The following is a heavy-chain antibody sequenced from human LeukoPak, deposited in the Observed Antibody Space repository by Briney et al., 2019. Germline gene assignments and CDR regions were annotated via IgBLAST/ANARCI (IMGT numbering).Heavy chain of an antibody. Sequence: SETLSLTCAVSGYSISSGYYWGWIRQPPGKGLEWIGSIYHSGDTYYNPSLKSRVTISVDTSKNQFSLKLDSVTAADTAVYYCAKGTSSGWYYFDYWGQGTLVTVSS. V-gene: IGHV4-38-2*01. CDR2: IYHSGDT. CDR1: GYSISSGYY. D-gene: IGHD6-19*01. J-gene: IGHJ4*02. CDR3: AKGTSSGWYYFDY.